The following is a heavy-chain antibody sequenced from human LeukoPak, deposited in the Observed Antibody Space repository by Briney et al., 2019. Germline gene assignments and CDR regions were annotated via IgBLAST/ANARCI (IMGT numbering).Heavy chain of an antibody. D-gene: IGHD1-26*01. CDR1: RHSFTSYW. J-gene: IGHJ3*02. CDR2: IYPGDSDT. CDR3: ARRGSLGNDAFDI. V-gene: IGHV5-51*01. Sequence: GESLKISCKGSRHSFTSYWIGRVRQMPGRGLEWMGIIYPGDSDTRYSPSFQGQVTISADKSISTAYLQWSSLKASDTAMYYCARRGSLGNDAFDIWGQGTMVSVSA.